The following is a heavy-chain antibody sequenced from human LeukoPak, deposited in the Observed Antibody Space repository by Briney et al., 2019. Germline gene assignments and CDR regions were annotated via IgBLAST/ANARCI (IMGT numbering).Heavy chain of an antibody. D-gene: IGHD2-15*01. CDR2: IIPIFGTA. V-gene: IGHV1-69*13. CDR3: ARGRDIVVVVAATNEGNYYYGMDV. J-gene: IGHJ6*02. CDR1: GGTFSSYA. Sequence: ASVKVSCKASGGTFSSYAISWVRQAPGQGLEWMGGIIPIFGTANYAQKFQGRVTITADESTSTAYMELSSLRSEDTAVYYCARGRDIVVVVAATNEGNYYYGMDVWGQGTTVTVSS.